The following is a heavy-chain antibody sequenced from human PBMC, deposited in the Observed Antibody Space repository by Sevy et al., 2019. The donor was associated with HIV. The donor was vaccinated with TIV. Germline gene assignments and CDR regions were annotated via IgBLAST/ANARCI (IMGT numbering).Heavy chain of an antibody. J-gene: IGHJ4*02. D-gene: IGHD2-15*01. V-gene: IGHV3-30-3*01. CDR2: ISYDGSNK. CDR3: ARDGAGRNFDY. CDR1: GFTFSSYA. Sequence: GGSLRLSCAASGFTFSSYAMHWVRQAPGKGLEWVAVISYDGSNKYYADSVKGRFTISRDNSKNTLYLQMNSLRAEDTAVYYCARDGAGRNFDYWCQGTLVTVSS.